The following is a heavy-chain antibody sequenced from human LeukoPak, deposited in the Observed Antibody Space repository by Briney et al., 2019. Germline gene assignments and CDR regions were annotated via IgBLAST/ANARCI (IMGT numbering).Heavy chain of an antibody. CDR2: LSGSGYNT. V-gene: IGHV3-23*01. J-gene: IGHJ4*02. Sequence: PGGSLRLSCAASGFTFSSHALSWVRQAPGKGLEWVSSLSGSGYNTYYADSVKGRFTISRDNSKNALYLQMNSLRADDTAIYYCAKDPPGAGPNFDCWGQGTLVTVSS. CDR1: GFTFSSHA. CDR3: AKDPPGAGPNFDC.